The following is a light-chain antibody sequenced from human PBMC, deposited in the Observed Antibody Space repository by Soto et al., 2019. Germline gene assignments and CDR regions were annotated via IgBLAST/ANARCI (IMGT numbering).Light chain of an antibody. V-gene: IGLV2-8*01. Sequence: QSVLTQPPSASGSPGQSVTISCTGTSSDVGGYDYVSWYQQYPGKTPKLMIFEVTKRPSGVPDRFSGSKSGNTASLTVSGVQAEDEAYYYYLTYAGTAYVFGAGTKLTVL. CDR1: SSDVGGYDY. CDR2: EVT. CDR3: LTYAGTAYV. J-gene: IGLJ1*01.